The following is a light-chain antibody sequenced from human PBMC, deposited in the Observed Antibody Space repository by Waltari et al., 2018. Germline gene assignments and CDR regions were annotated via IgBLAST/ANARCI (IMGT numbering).Light chain of an antibody. CDR2: DAS. J-gene: IGKJ4*01. Sequence: ILMTQSPPTLSMSPGERATLPCRPSQSVTTNLAWYQQHPGQAPRLLIYDASSRATGIPARFSGSGSGTEFTLTVSSLQSEDFAVYYCQQYHNWPLSFGGGTKVEIK. CDR3: QQYHNWPLS. CDR1: QSVTTN. V-gene: IGKV3-15*01.